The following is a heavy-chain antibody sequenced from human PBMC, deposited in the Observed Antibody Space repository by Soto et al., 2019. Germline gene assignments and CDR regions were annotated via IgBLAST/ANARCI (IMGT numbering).Heavy chain of an antibody. V-gene: IGHV2-5*01. Sequence: SGPTLVNPTQTLTLTCTFSGFSLSTSGVGVGWIRQPPGKALEWLALIYWNDDKRYSPSLKSRLTITKDTSKNQVVLTMTNMDPVDTATYYCAHTTFGQPDYDFWSGPYYYGMDVWGQGTTVTVSS. CDR1: GFSLSTSGVG. CDR3: AHTTFGQPDYDFWSGPYYYGMDV. J-gene: IGHJ6*02. CDR2: IYWNDDK. D-gene: IGHD3-3*01.